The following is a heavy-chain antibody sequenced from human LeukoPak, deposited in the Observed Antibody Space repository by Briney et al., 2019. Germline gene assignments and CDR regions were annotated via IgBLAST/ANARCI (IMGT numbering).Heavy chain of an antibody. J-gene: IGHJ4*02. CDR2: INPNSGGT. Sequence: ASVKVSCKASGYTFTGYYMHWVRQAPGQGLEWMGWINPNSGGTNYAQKFQGRVTMTRDTSISTAYMELSRLRSDDTAVYYCANEFLHSSGLFDYWGQGTLFPVSS. CDR1: GYTFTGYY. CDR3: ANEFLHSSGLFDY. V-gene: IGHV1-2*02. D-gene: IGHD6-19*01.